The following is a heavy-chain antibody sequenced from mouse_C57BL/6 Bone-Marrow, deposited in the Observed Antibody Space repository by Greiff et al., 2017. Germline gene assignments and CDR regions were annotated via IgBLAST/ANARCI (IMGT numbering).Heavy chain of an antibody. CDR3: AYYYDSSFYWYFDV. Sequence: QVQLQQPGAELVKPGASVKLSCKASGYTFTSYWMHWVKQRPGQGLEWIGMIHPSSGCTNYNEKFKNKATLTVDKSSSTAYMQLSSLTSEDSAVYDCAYYYDSSFYWYFDVWGTGTTVTVSS. CDR2: IHPSSGCT. CDR1: GYTFTSYW. V-gene: IGHV1-64*01. J-gene: IGHJ1*03. D-gene: IGHD1-1*01.